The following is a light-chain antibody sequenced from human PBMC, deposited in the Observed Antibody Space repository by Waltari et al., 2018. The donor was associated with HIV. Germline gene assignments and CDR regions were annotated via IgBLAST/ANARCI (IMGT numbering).Light chain of an antibody. CDR3: MQALQTWT. CDR1: QGLLHSNGYNY. V-gene: IGKV2-28*01. Sequence: MVMAQSPLSLPLTPGDPASVSCRSSQGLLHSNGYNYLDWYLQKPGQSPQLLIYLGSKRASGVPDRFSGSGSGTDFTLKISRVEAEDVGVYSCMQALQTWTFGQGTKVEIK. J-gene: IGKJ1*01. CDR2: LGS.